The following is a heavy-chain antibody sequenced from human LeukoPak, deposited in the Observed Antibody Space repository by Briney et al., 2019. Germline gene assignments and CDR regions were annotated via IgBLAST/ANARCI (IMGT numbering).Heavy chain of an antibody. CDR1: GFTFSDYY. CDR2: ISSSSSYT. Sequence: PGGSLRLSCAASGFTFSDYYMSWIRQAPGKGLEWVSYISSSSSYTNYADSVKGRFTISRDNAKNSLYLRMNSLRAEDTAVYYCARVEGYYDILTGYPDYWGQGTLVTVSS. D-gene: IGHD3-9*01. CDR3: ARVEGYYDILTGYPDY. J-gene: IGHJ4*02. V-gene: IGHV3-11*06.